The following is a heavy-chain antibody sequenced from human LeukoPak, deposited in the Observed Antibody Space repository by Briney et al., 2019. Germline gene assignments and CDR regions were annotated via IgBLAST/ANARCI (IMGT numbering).Heavy chain of an antibody. J-gene: IGHJ4*02. V-gene: IGHV3-66*01. Sequence: GGSLRLSCAASGFTVSSNYMSWVRQAPGKGLEWVSVIYSGGSTYYADSVKGRFTISRDNSKNTLYLQMNSLRAEGTAVYYCARDQGGYYFDYWGQGTLVTVSS. D-gene: IGHD3-16*01. CDR2: IYSGGST. CDR1: GFTVSSNY. CDR3: ARDQGGYYFDY.